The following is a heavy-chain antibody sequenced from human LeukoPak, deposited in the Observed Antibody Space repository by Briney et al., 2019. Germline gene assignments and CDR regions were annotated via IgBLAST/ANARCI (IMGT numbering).Heavy chain of an antibody. Sequence: PGGSLRLSCAASGFTFSSYAMSWVRQAPGKGLEWVSAISGSGGSTYYAESVKGRFTISRDNSKNTLYLQMNSLRAEDTAVYYCAKDRMVGTGEYYFDYWGQGTLVTVSS. D-gene: IGHD1-26*01. CDR3: AKDRMVGTGEYYFDY. CDR1: GFTFSSYA. J-gene: IGHJ4*02. CDR2: ISGSGGST. V-gene: IGHV3-23*01.